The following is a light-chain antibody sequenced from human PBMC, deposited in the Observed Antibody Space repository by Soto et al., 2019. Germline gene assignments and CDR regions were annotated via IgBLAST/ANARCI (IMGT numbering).Light chain of an antibody. Sequence: DIQMTQSPSSLAASVGDRVAITCQASREISNYVNWYQQKQGKPPNLLVYDASNLQPGVPSRFRGSGSGTVFTFTISSLQPEDIATYFCQQFFDLPYTFGQGTKLQIK. CDR1: REISNY. CDR3: QQFFDLPYT. CDR2: DAS. V-gene: IGKV1-33*01. J-gene: IGKJ2*01.